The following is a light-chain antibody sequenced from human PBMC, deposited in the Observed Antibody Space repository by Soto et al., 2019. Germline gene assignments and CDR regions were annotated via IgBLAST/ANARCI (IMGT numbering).Light chain of an antibody. CDR1: NSNIGNNY. CDR2: DNN. J-gene: IGLJ2*01. CDR3: GTLDSSLSAVI. V-gene: IGLV1-51*01. Sequence: QSVLTQPPSVSAAPAQEVTISCSGSNSNIGNNYVSWYQQLPGTAPKLLIYDNNKRPSGIPDRFSGSKSGTSATLGIAGLQTGDEADYYCGTLDSSLSAVIFGGGTKVTVL.